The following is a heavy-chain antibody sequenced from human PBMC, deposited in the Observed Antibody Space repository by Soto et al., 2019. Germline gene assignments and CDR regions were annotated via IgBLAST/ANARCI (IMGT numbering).Heavy chain of an antibody. CDR3: ARMEPGYCSSTSCYTGSYYYYGMDV. Sequence: KPSETLSLTCAVYGGSFSGYYWSWIRQPPGKGLEWIGEINHSGSTNYNPSLKSRVTISVDTSKNQFSLKLSSVTAADTAVYYCARMEPGYCSSTSCYTGSYYYYGMDVWGQGTTVTVSS. V-gene: IGHV4-34*01. J-gene: IGHJ6*02. CDR2: INHSGST. CDR1: GGSFSGYY. D-gene: IGHD2-2*02.